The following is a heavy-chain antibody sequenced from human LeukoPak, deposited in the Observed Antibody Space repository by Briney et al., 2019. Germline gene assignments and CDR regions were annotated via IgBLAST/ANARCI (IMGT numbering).Heavy chain of an antibody. D-gene: IGHD6-13*01. CDR3: ASCIAAPTYYYYYMDV. V-gene: IGHV1-69*04. CDR2: IIPVIDIA. J-gene: IGHJ6*03. CDR1: GGTFNTYV. Sequence: SVKVSCKASGGTFNTYVFTWVRQAPGQGLEWMGKIIPVIDIAKYAQRFRGRVTITADKSTSTAYMELSSLRSEDTAVYYCASCIAAPTYYYYYMDVWGKGTTVTVSS.